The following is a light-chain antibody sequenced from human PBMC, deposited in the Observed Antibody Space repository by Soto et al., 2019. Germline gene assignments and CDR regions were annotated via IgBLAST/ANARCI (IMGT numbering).Light chain of an antibody. CDR2: RAS. CDR1: RSVSSD. Sequence: EIVMTQSPATLSVSAWERSTLSFMASRSVSSDLARYHQKPGQAPRLLIYRASARATGVPDRFSGSGSGTEFTLTISSLQSEDFAVYFCQQYNNWPPITFGQGTRLEIK. J-gene: IGKJ5*01. V-gene: IGKV3-15*01. CDR3: QQYNNWPPIT.